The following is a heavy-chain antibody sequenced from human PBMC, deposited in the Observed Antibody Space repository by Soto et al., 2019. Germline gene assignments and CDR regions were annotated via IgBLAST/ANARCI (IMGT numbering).Heavy chain of an antibody. CDR3: ARRAFDEWTAAGHHPFDY. V-gene: IGHV4-39*01. J-gene: IGHJ4*02. Sequence: SETLSLTCTVSGGSISSSSYYWGWIRQPPGKGLEWIGSIYYSGSTYYNPSLKSRVTISVDTSKNQFSLKLSSVTAADTAVYYCARRAFDEWTAAGHHPFDYWGQGTLVTVSS. CDR1: GGSISSSSYY. CDR2: IYYSGST. D-gene: IGHD6-13*01.